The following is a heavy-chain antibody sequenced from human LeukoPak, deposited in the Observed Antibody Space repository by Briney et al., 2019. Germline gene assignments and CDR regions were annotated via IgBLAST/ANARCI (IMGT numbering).Heavy chain of an antibody. V-gene: IGHV4-4*07. CDR1: GGSISSYY. Sequence: SETLSLTCTVSGGSISSYYWSWIRQPAGKGLGWIGRIYTSGSTNYNPSLKSRVTISVDTSKNQFSLKLSSVTAADTAVYYCASTVVVPAAIGFNWFDPWGQGTLVTVSS. CDR3: ASTVVVPAAIGFNWFDP. J-gene: IGHJ5*02. CDR2: IYTSGST. D-gene: IGHD2-2*01.